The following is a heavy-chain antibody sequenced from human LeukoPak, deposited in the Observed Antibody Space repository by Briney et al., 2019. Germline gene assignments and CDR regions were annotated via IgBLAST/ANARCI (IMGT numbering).Heavy chain of an antibody. D-gene: IGHD2-2*01. CDR1: GGSISSGTYY. J-gene: IGHJ5*02. CDR2: THYSGST. V-gene: IGHV4-31*03. Sequence: SQTLSLTCSVSGGSISSGTYYWSWLRQRPGKGLEWIGYTHYSGSTYNNPSIKNRVTISVDTSKNQFSLRVRSVTAADTAVYYCARDGCSGTSCHGNWFDPWGQGTLVTVSS. CDR3: ARDGCSGTSCHGNWFDP.